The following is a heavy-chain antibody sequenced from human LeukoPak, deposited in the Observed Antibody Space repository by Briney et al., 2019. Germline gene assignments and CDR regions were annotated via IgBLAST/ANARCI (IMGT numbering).Heavy chain of an antibody. CDR1: GGSFSGYY. Sequence: SETLSLTFAVYGGSFSGYYWSWIRQPPGKGLEWIGEINHSGSTNYNPSLKSRVTISVDTSKNQFSLKLSSVTAADTAVYYCARERTTRVVDYWGQGTLVTVSS. D-gene: IGHD1-14*01. CDR2: INHSGST. CDR3: ARERTTRVVDY. V-gene: IGHV4-34*01. J-gene: IGHJ4*02.